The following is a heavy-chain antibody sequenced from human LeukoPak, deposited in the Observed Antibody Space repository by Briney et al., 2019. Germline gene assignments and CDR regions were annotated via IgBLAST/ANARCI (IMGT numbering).Heavy chain of an antibody. CDR3: PSAQLSRISDAFEI. J-gene: IGHJ3*02. CDR1: VYTFTRYD. D-gene: IGHD2-15*01. Sequence: GGSVKVSRKASVYTFTRYDINWVRQATGQGREGMGWMNPNSGNTGYAQKFQGRVTMNRNTSISTAYMERSSLRSETTAVYYCPSAQLSRISDAFEIWGEGRKGTVSS. CDR2: MNPNSGNT. V-gene: IGHV1-8*01.